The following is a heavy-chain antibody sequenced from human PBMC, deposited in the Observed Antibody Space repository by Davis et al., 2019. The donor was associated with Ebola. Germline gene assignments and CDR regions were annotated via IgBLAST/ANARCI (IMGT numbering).Heavy chain of an antibody. Sequence: GESLKISCAASGLIVSANYMSWVRQAPGKGLEWVSLLYTNVGGNTYYADYVKGRFTISRDKGNLYLQMNSLRVEDTAVYYCARERFNSPRHWGQGTLVTVSS. CDR2: LYTNVGGNT. J-gene: IGHJ4*02. CDR3: ARERFNSPRH. CDR1: GLIVSANY. V-gene: IGHV3-66*01. D-gene: IGHD4-11*01.